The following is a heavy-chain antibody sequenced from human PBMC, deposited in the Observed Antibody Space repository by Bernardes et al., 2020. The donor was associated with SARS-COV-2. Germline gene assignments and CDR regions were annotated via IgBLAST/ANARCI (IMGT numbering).Heavy chain of an antibody. Sequence: ALRLSCAASGFTFSSYSMHWVRQAPGKGLEWVAVISYDGSNKYYADSVKGRFTISRDNSKNTLYLQMNSLRAEDTAVYYCAKGKPAYCGGDCYSDYWGQGTLVTVSS. CDR3: AKGKPAYCGGDCYSDY. CDR1: GFTFSSYS. CDR2: ISYDGSNK. V-gene: IGHV3-30*18. J-gene: IGHJ4*02. D-gene: IGHD2-21*02.